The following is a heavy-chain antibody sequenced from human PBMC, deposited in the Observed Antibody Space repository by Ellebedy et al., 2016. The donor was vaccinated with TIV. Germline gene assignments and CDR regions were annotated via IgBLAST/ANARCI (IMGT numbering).Heavy chain of an antibody. CDR2: INPDGSAK. J-gene: IGHJ6*02. V-gene: IGHV3-7*03. CDR1: GFTFNNYC. CDR3: ARDATPYSSSSYYYYGMNV. D-gene: IGHD6-6*01. Sequence: GGSLRLXCVGSGFTFNNYCMTWVRQAPGKGLEWVANINPDGSAKYYVDSLKGRFSISRDNAKNSVSLQLNSLRAEDTAVYYCARDATPYSSSSYYYYGMNVWGQGTTVTVSS.